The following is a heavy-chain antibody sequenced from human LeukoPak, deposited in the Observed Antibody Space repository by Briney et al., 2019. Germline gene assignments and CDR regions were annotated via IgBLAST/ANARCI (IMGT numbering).Heavy chain of an antibody. Sequence: PSETLSLTCTVSGGSISSSSYYWGWIRQPPGKGLEWIGSIYYSGSTYYNPSLKSRVTISVDTSKNQFSLKLSSVTAADTAVYYCARASGYSSPYYFDYWGQGTLVTVSS. D-gene: IGHD3-9*01. CDR3: ARASGYSSPYYFDY. V-gene: IGHV4-39*07. CDR2: IYYSGST. CDR1: GGSISSSSYY. J-gene: IGHJ4*02.